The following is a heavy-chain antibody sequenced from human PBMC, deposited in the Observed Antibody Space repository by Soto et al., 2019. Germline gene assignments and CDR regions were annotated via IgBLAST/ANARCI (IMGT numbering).Heavy chain of an antibody. CDR2: ISAYTGNT. J-gene: IGHJ4*02. CDR1: GYTFSNNG. Sequence: QVQLVQSGAEVKSPGASVKVSCKASGYTFSNNGINWVRQAPEQGLEWMGWISAYTGNTKYAQSFQGRVTMTTDTSTSTAYLELRTLRYDDTAVYYCARKGGEWEPADYWGQGTLVTVSS. CDR3: ARKGGEWEPADY. V-gene: IGHV1-18*01. D-gene: IGHD1-26*01.